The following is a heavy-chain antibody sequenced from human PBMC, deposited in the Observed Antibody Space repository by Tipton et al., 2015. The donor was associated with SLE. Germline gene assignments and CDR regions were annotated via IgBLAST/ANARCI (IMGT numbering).Heavy chain of an antibody. Sequence: TLSPTCTVSGGSISSYYWSWIRQPAGKGLEWIGRIYTSGSTNYNPSLKSRVTMSVDTSKNQFSLKLSSVTAADTAVYYCARHLDGGNSSYFDYWGQGTLVTVSS. V-gene: IGHV4-4*07. CDR1: GGSISSYY. J-gene: IGHJ4*02. CDR2: IYTSGST. CDR3: ARHLDGGNSSYFDY. D-gene: IGHD4-23*01.